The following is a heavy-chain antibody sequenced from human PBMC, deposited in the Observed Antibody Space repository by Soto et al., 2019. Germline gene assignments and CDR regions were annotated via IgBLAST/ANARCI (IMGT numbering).Heavy chain of an antibody. J-gene: IGHJ4*02. Sequence: QLQLQESGPGLVKPSETLSLTCAVSGGSVSSGGNYWGWIRQSPGKGLAWIGSVHDTGTTYYNPSLTSRVTISVDTSKNQFSLNVNSVTAADTAVYYCARGLSSPSAAGVWGQGTLVTVSS. D-gene: IGHD6-6*01. CDR1: GGSVSSGGNY. V-gene: IGHV4-39*01. CDR3: ARGLSSPSAAGV. CDR2: VHDTGTT.